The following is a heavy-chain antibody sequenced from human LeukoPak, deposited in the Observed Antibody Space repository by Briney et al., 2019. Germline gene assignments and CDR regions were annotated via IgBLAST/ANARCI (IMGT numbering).Heavy chain of an antibody. J-gene: IGHJ3*02. D-gene: IGHD5-18*01. CDR1: GYTFSSYG. V-gene: IGHV1-18*01. Sequence: GASVKVSCKASGYTFSSYGISWVRQAPGQRLEWRGWISAHNGNANYAQKLQGRVTMTTDTSTSTAYMELRSLRSDDTAVYYCARVKGGYSYGLSVDDAFDIWGQGTMVTVSS. CDR3: ARVKGGYSYGLSVDDAFDI. CDR2: ISAHNGNA.